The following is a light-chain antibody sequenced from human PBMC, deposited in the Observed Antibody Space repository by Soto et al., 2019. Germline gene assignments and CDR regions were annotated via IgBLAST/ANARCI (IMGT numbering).Light chain of an antibody. V-gene: IGLV1-40*01. CDR2: ANT. Sequence: QSVLTQPPSVSGAPGQRVTISCTGSGSNIGAGYDVHWYQHLPGTGPKLLIYANTNRPSGVPDRFSGSKSGTSASLAITGLQAEDEADYYCQSYDSSLIGSRVFGTGTKLTVL. J-gene: IGLJ1*01. CDR3: QSYDSSLIGSRV. CDR1: GSNIGAGYD.